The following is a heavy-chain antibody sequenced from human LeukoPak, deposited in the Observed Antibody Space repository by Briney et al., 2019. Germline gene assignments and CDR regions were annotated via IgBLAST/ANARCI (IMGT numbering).Heavy chain of an antibody. Sequence: GGSLRLSCVGSEFTFSTYWMSCVRQAPGKGLEWMANIKQDGSEKYYVDSVKGRFTISRDNAKNSLYLQINSLRADDTAIHYCATDYKGYWGQGTLVTVSS. D-gene: IGHD2-15*01. CDR1: EFTFSTYW. CDR3: ATDYKGY. V-gene: IGHV3-7*05. J-gene: IGHJ4*02. CDR2: IKQDGSEK.